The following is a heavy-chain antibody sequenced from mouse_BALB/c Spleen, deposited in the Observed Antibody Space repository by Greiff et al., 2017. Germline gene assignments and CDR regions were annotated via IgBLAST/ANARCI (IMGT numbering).Heavy chain of an antibody. D-gene: IGHD2-4*01. J-gene: IGHJ1*01. Sequence: EVMLVESGGGLVQPGGSRKLSCAASGFTFSSFGMHWVRQAPEKGLEWVAYISSGSSTIYYADTVKGRFTISRDNPKNTLFLQMTSLRSEDTAMYYCARGDDYYWYFDVWGAGTTVTVSS. V-gene: IGHV5-17*02. CDR2: ISSGSSTI. CDR3: ARGDDYYWYFDV. CDR1: GFTFSSFG.